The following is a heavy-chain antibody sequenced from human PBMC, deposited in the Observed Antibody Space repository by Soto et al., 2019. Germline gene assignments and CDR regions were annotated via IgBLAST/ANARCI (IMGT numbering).Heavy chain of an antibody. CDR3: ARKDGGYYAFDI. J-gene: IGHJ3*02. D-gene: IGHD3-10*01. CDR1: GGSISSGGYY. Sequence: LSLTCTVTGGSISSGGYYWSWIRQHPGKGLEWIGYIYYSGSTYYNPSLKSRVTISVDTSKNQFSLKLSSVTAADTAVYYCARKDGGYYAFDIWGQGTMVTVS. V-gene: IGHV4-31*03. CDR2: IYYSGST.